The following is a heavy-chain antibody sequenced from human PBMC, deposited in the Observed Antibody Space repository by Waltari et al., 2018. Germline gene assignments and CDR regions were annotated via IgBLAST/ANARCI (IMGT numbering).Heavy chain of an antibody. CDR2: ISYSGTT. D-gene: IGHD6-19*01. CDR1: GDSISGGNYY. V-gene: IGHV4-39*01. CDR3: VRPGSSVGWYYFDY. J-gene: IGHJ4*02. Sequence: QLQLQESGPGLVKPSETLSLTCTVSGDSISGGNYYWGWLRQPPGQGLEWIGSISYSGTTYCNPSLKSRVTMSVDTSKNQFSLNLSSVTAADTAVFYCVRPGSSVGWYYFDYWGQGTLVTVSS.